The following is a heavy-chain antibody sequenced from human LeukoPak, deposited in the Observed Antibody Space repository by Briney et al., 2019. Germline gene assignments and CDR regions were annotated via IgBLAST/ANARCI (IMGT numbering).Heavy chain of an antibody. D-gene: IGHD4-11*01. J-gene: IGHJ3*02. Sequence: WGSLRLSCAASGFTFSSYAMHWVRRAPGKGLEWVAVISYHGSNKYYADSVKGRFTISRDNSKNTLYLQMNSLRVEDTAVYYCARGQHRVTSSDDAFDIWGQGTMVTVSS. V-gene: IGHV3-30*04. CDR3: ARGQHRVTSSDDAFDI. CDR2: ISYHGSNK. CDR1: GFTFSSYA.